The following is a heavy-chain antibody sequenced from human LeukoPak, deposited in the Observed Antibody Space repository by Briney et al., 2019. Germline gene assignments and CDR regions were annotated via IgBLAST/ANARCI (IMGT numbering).Heavy chain of an antibody. CDR2: INYSGNT. D-gene: IGHD3-10*01. V-gene: IGHV4-59*06. Sequence: KPSETLSLTCNVSGGSISSYYWNWIRQHPGKGLEWIGYINYSGNTYYNPSLKSRVTISADTSKNQFSLKLSSVTAADTAVYYCARGGSGEGYWGQGTLVTVSS. CDR1: GGSISSYY. CDR3: ARGGSGEGY. J-gene: IGHJ4*02.